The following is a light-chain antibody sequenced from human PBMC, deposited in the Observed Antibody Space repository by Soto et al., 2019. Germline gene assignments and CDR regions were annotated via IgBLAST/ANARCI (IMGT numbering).Light chain of an antibody. J-gene: IGLJ3*02. CDR1: SSNIGDNT. CDR2: SNN. V-gene: IGLV1-44*01. CDR3: AAWDDSLNGWV. Sequence: QSVLTQPPSASGTPGQSVTISCSGSSSNIGDNTVNWYQQLPGTAPKLLIYSNNQRPSGVPDRFSGSKSGTSASLAISGLQSEDEADYYCAAWDDSLNGWVFGGGTKVTVL.